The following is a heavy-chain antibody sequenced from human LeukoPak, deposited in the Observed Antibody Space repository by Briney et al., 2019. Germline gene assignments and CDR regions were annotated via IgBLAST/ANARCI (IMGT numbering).Heavy chain of an antibody. CDR2: IRQDGSET. J-gene: IGHJ6*03. Sequence: GSLGLSCAASGFIFSNYWMQWVRQAPGKGLEWVANIRQDGSETYYVDSVKGRFTISRDNAKSSLYLQMDGLRAEDTAVYYCARDPYSGNYGAYYYYYMDVWGKGTTVTISS. D-gene: IGHD1-26*01. CDR1: GFIFSNYW. CDR3: ARDPYSGNYGAYYYYYMDV. V-gene: IGHV3-7*01.